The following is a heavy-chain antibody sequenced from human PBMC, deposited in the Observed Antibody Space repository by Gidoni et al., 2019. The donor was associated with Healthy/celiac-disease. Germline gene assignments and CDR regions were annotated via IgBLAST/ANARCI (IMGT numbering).Heavy chain of an antibody. Sequence: EVQLVASGGGLVQPGRSLRLLCTASGFTFDDYAMHWVRQAPGKGLEWVSGISWNSGSIGYEDSVKGRFTISRDNAKSSLYLQMNSLRTEDTALYYCAKDSGGSNWYVDYWGQGTLVTVSS. CDR3: AKDSGGSNWYVDY. CDR2: ISWNSGSI. CDR1: GFTFDDYA. D-gene: IGHD6-13*01. V-gene: IGHV3-9*01. J-gene: IGHJ4*02.